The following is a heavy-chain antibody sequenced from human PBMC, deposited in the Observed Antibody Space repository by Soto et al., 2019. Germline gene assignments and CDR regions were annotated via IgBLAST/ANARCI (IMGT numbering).Heavy chain of an antibody. CDR2: ISGYKGDT. D-gene: IGHD2-15*01. CDR1: GDTFISSG. CDR3: ARIEYCSGGNCYSAFDI. V-gene: IGHV1-18*01. J-gene: IGHJ3*02. Sequence: VQSGAEVKKPGASVKFSCKASGDTFISSGISWVRQAPGQGLEWMGWISGYKGDTNYAQKFQGRVTLTTDTSTSTAYMELRSLTPGDTAIYYCARIEYCSGGNCYSAFDIWGQGTLVTVSS.